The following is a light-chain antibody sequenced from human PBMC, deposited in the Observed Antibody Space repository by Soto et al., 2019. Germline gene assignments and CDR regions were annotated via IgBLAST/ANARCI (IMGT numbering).Light chain of an antibody. CDR3: ATWDDRLNGYV. V-gene: IGLV2-8*01. J-gene: IGLJ1*01. Sequence: QSALTQPPSASGSPGQSVTISCTGTTSDIGAYNYVSWYQQRPGKAPKLIIYEVTRRPSGVPDRIFGSKYDTTASLTVSGLQAEDEADYYCATWDDRLNGYVFGSGTKLTVL. CDR1: TSDIGAYNY. CDR2: EVT.